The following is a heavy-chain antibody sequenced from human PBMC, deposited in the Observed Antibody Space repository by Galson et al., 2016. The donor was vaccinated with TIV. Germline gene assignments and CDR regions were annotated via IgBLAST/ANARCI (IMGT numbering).Heavy chain of an antibody. CDR3: ARELRCDTTSCNSLFDY. Sequence: SVKVSCKASGYIFANYYMHWVRQAPGEGLEWMGWINPDSGDTSFAQKFQGRLTMTRDTSIATAYMDLSRLTSGDTAVYYCARELRCDTTSCNSLFDYWGQGTLVTVSS. J-gene: IGHJ4*02. V-gene: IGHV1-2*02. CDR2: INPDSGDT. D-gene: IGHD2-2*01. CDR1: GYIFANYY.